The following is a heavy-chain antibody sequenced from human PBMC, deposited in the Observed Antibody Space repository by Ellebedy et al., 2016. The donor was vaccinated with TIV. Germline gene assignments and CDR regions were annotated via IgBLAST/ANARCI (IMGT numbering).Heavy chain of an antibody. CDR2: ISYDGNNR. Sequence: GESLKISCAASGFTFSNYGMHWVRQAPGKGLEWVAGISYDGNNRNYADSLKGRFTISRDYSKNTVYLQMNSLRPEDTAVYYCAKDYRIAVSDTGPLHYWGQGTLVTVSS. D-gene: IGHD6-19*01. CDR1: GFTFSNYG. J-gene: IGHJ4*02. CDR3: AKDYRIAVSDTGPLHY. V-gene: IGHV3-30*18.